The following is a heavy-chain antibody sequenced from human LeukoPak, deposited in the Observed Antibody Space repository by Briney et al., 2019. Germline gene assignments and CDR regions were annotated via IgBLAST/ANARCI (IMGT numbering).Heavy chain of an antibody. CDR2: ISSSSSSI. Sequence: RGSLRLSCAASAFTFSTYSMHWVRQAPGKGLEWISYISSSSSSIYYADSVKGRFTISRDNAKNSLYLQMNSLRAEDTAVYYCARASSTDIVAVVAATPDYYYHYMDVWGKGTTVTVSS. V-gene: IGHV3-48*04. CDR3: ARASSTDIVAVVAATPDYYYHYMDV. D-gene: IGHD2-15*01. J-gene: IGHJ6*03. CDR1: AFTFSTYS.